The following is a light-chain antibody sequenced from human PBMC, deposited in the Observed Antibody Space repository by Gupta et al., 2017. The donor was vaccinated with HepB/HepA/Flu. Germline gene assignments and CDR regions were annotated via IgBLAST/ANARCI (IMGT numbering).Light chain of an antibody. Sequence: QMNQNSSTLTTSVGDRVTITCQASQDIRKYLNSHRQKPGKTPKFLIYDASNLETEVPSRFSGSGFGTDFTFTISGLQPEDSATYYCQQYDNLPPWTLGQGTKVEIK. CDR3: QQYDNLPPWT. CDR1: QDIRKY. CDR2: DAS. J-gene: IGKJ1*01. V-gene: IGKV1-33*01.